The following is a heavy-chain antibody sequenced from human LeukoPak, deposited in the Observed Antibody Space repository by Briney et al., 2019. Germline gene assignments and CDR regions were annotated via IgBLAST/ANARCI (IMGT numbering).Heavy chain of an antibody. D-gene: IGHD1-26*01. CDR2: ISSGSDYI. J-gene: IGHJ6*03. CDR3: ARDQTKWEPLRRRDYYYMDV. V-gene: IGHV3-21*01. Sequence: GGSLRLSCTAFGFTFSSYSLNWVRQAPGKGLEWVSSISSGSDYIYYADSVKGRFTISRDNAKNSLYLQMDSLRAEDTAVYYCARDQTKWEPLRRRDYYYMDVWGKGTTVTVS. CDR1: GFTFSSYS.